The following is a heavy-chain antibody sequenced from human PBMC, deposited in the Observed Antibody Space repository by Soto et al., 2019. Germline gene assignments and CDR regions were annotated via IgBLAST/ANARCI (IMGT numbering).Heavy chain of an antibody. D-gene: IGHD1-26*01. CDR2: MIPNSGNT. CDR3: ARDGTEWHRGSIDP. V-gene: IGHV1-8*01. J-gene: IGHJ5*02. CDR1: GYTFTSYE. Sequence: EASVKVSCKASGYTFTSYEINWVRQATGQGLEWMGRMIPNSGNTGYAQKFQGRVTMTRNTSTSTAYMELSSLRSEDTAVYYCARDGTEWHRGSIDPWGQGTLVTVSS.